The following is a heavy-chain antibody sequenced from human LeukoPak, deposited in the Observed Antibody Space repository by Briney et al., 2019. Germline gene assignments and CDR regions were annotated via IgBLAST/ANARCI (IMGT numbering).Heavy chain of an antibody. CDR2: IYPGDSDT. V-gene: IGHV5-51*01. Sequence: GESLKISCKGSGSSFTSYWIGWVRQMPGKGLEWMGIIYPGDSDTRYSPSFQGQVTISADKSISTAYLQWSSLKASDTAMYYCARAGQPGGDSYDGQSRYYYYYYMDVWGKGTTVTVSS. CDR1: GSSFTSYW. D-gene: IGHD5-18*01. CDR3: ARAGQPGGDSYDGQSRYYYYYYMDV. J-gene: IGHJ6*03.